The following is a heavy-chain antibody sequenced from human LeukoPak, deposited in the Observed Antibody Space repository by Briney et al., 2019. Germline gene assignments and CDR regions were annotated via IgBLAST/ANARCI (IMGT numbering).Heavy chain of an antibody. CDR2: INPNSGGT. Sequence: ASVKVSCKASGYTFTGYYMHWVRQAPGQGLEWMGWINPNSGGTNYAQKFQGRVTMTRDTSISTAYMELSSVTAADTAVYYCAIWSLNYYDSSGYPGYWGQGTLVTVSS. J-gene: IGHJ4*02. D-gene: IGHD3-22*01. CDR3: AIWSLNYYDSSGYPGY. CDR1: GYTFTGYY. V-gene: IGHV1-2*02.